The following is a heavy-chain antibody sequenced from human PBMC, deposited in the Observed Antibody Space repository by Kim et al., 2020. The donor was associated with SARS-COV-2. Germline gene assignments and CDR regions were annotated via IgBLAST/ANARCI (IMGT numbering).Heavy chain of an antibody. J-gene: IGHJ3*02. CDR2: ISGSGGST. CDR3: ALSAWNAFDI. D-gene: IGHD5-12*01. Sequence: GGSLRLSCAASGFTFSSYAMSWVPQAPGKGLEWVSAISGSGGSTYYADPVKGRFTISRDNSKTMLYLQMNSLRAEDPAVYYFALSAWNAFDIWGQGTMVT. CDR1: GFTFSSYA. V-gene: IGHV3-23*01.